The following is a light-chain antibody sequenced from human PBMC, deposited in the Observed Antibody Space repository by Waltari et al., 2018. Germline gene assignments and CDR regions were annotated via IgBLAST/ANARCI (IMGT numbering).Light chain of an antibody. CDR2: EVT. CDR1: SSDIGTYNF. CDR3: CSYAGDALWV. Sequence: QTALTQPASVSASPGQSITIACTGTSSDIGTYNFVSCSHHHPGKVPNVLIYEVTNRPSGVSNRFSGSKSGYTASLTISGLQAEDEADYYCCSYAGDALWVFGGGTKLTVL. V-gene: IGLV2-23*02. J-gene: IGLJ3*02.